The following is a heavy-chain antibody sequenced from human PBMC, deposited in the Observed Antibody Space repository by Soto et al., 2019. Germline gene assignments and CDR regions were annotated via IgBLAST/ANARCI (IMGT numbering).Heavy chain of an antibody. V-gene: IGHV3-30*18. CDR3: AKDAGSGWYKGIDY. CDR2: ISYDGSSK. J-gene: IGHJ4*02. CDR1: GFTFSSYG. Sequence: QVQLVESGGGVVQPGRSLRLSCAASGFTFSSYGMHWVRQAPGKGLEWVAVISYDGSSKYYADSVKGRFTISRDNSKNTLYLQMNSLRAEDTAVYYCAKDAGSGWYKGIDYWGQGSLVTVSS. D-gene: IGHD6-19*01.